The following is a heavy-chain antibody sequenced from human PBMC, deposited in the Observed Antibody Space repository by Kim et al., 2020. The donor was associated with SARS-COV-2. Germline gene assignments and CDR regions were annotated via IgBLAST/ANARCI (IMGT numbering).Heavy chain of an antibody. CDR2: INYSGST. D-gene: IGHD3-9*01. CDR1: GGSISSYY. J-gene: IGHJ5*02. Sequence: SETLSLTCTVSGGSISSYYWSWIRQPPGKGLEWIGYINYSGSTNYNPSLKSRVTISVDTSKNQFSLKLSSVTAAETAVYYCARDGSRGYDILTGYYAVGWFDPWGQGTLVTVSS. CDR3: ARDGSRGYDILTGYYAVGWFDP. V-gene: IGHV4-59*01.